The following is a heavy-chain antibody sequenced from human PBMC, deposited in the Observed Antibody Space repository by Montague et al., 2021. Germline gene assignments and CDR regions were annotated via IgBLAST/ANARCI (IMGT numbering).Heavy chain of an antibody. J-gene: IGHJ5*02. CDR1: SGSIFHAH. CDR2: MFYGGAT. Sequence: SETLSLTCTVSSGSIFHAHWSWVRQPPGKGLEWLGSMFYGGATSNNPSLKSRVTMSIDTSTNQFSLKLSFVTAADTAVYYCAKRDYFVSGTPYKGFDPWGLGILVTVSS. CDR3: AKRDYFVSGTPYKGFDP. D-gene: IGHD3-10*01. V-gene: IGHV4-59*08.